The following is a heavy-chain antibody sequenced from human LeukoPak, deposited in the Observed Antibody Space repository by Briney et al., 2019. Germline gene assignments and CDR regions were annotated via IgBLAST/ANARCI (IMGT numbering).Heavy chain of an antibody. CDR1: GFTFSSYG. CDR2: IRYDGSNK. V-gene: IGHV3-30*02. CDR3: AKGNERRLQSTFVDY. D-gene: IGHD5-24*01. J-gene: IGHJ4*02. Sequence: GGSLRLSCAASGFTFSSYGMHWVRQAPGKGLEWVAFIRYDGSNKYYADSVKGRFTISRDNSKNTLYLQMNSLRAEDTAVYYCAKGNERRLQSTFVDYWGQGTLVTVSS.